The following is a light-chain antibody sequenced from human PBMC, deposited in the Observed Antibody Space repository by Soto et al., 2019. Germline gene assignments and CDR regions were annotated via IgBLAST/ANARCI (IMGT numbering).Light chain of an antibody. CDR2: GAS. CDR3: QQRRNWPPQT. V-gene: IGKV3D-20*02. CDR1: QSVSDSY. Sequence: EIVLTQSPGTLSLSPGERATRSCRASQSVSDSYLAWYQQKPGQAPRLLIYGASTRATGIPARFSGSGSGTDFTFTISTIAPEDVEVDFCQQRRNWPPQTFGQGTKVDIK. J-gene: IGKJ1*01.